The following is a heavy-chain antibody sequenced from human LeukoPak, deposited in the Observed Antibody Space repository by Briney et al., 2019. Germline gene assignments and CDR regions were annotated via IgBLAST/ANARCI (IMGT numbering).Heavy chain of an antibody. J-gene: IGHJ4*02. CDR2: ITDNGGST. Sequence: GASLRLSCAASGFTFSSSAMSWVRQTPGKGLEWVSTITDNGGSTYFADSVKGRFTISRDNSKNTLHLQMNSLRADDTAVYYCAKRNSGSFSRGFDYWGQGTLVTVSS. D-gene: IGHD1-26*01. CDR3: AKRNSGSFSRGFDY. V-gene: IGHV3-23*01. CDR1: GFTFSSSA.